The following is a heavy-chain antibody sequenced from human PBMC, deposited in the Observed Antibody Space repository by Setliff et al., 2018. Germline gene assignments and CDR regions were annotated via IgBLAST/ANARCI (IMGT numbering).Heavy chain of an antibody. J-gene: IGHJ3*02. D-gene: IGHD2-2*01. Sequence: ASVKVSCKASGYTFISYGISWVRQAPGQGLEWMGWISAYNGNTNYAQKLQGRVTMTTDTSTSTAYMELRSLRSDDTAVYYCARVLFHCSSTSCYLDAFDIWGQGTMVTVSS. CDR3: ARVLFHCSSTSCYLDAFDI. CDR2: ISAYNGNT. CDR1: GYTFISYG. V-gene: IGHV1-18*01.